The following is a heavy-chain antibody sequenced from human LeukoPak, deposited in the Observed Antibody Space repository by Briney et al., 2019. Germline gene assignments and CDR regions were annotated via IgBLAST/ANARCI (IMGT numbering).Heavy chain of an antibody. J-gene: IGHJ4*02. Sequence: PGGSLRLSCAASGFTASSNYMSWVRQAPGKGLEWVSLISPSGGSTYYADSVKGRFTISRDNFENTLYLQMNSLRAEDTALYYCAQGRMTKGYDYWGQGTLVTVSS. D-gene: IGHD2-15*01. CDR1: GFTASSNY. CDR3: AQGRMTKGYDY. V-gene: IGHV3-23*01. CDR2: ISPSGGST.